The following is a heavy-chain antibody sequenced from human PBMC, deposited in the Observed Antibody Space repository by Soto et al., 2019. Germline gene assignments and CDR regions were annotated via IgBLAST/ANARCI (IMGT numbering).Heavy chain of an antibody. CDR2: ISSSSSYI. V-gene: IGHV3-21*01. CDR3: ASDTWNYGYYYGMDV. J-gene: IGHJ6*02. D-gene: IGHD1-7*01. Sequence: PGGSLRLSCAASGFTFSSYSMNWVRQAPGKGLEWVSSISSSSSYIYYADSVKGRFTISRDNAKNSLYLQMNSLRAEDTAVYDCASDTWNYGYYYGMDVWGQGTTVTVSS. CDR1: GFTFSSYS.